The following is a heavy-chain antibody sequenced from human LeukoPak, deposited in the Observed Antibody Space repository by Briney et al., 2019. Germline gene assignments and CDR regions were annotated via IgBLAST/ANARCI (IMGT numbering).Heavy chain of an antibody. V-gene: IGHV3-23*01. J-gene: IGHJ6*02. Sequence: GGSLRLSCAASGFTFSSYAMSWVRQAPGKGLEWASAYSGSGGSTHLAHSVKGRFTISRDNSKNTLYLQMNSLSAADTAGYYCAKDLNWGFYGMDVWGQGTTVTVSS. D-gene: IGHD7-27*01. CDR3: AKDLNWGFYGMDV. CDR1: GFTFSSYA. CDR2: YSGSGGST.